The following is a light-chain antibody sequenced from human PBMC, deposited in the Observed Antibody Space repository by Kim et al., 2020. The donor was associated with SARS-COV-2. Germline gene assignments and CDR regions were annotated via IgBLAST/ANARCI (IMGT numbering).Light chain of an antibody. CDR2: GVS. Sequence: AIQLTQSPSSLSASVGDRVTITCRASQGINNYLAWYHQEPGKAPKLLVNGVSGFRSGVPPRFSGSGSGTDFTLTITSLQPEDSGTYYCQQDYGDSITFGQGTRLEIK. CDR3: QQDYGDSIT. V-gene: IGKV1-6*01. CDR1: QGINNY. J-gene: IGKJ5*01.